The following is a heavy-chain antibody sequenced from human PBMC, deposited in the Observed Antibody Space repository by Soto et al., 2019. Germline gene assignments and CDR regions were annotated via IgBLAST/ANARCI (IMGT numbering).Heavy chain of an antibody. CDR2: ISGSGGST. D-gene: IGHD6-19*01. V-gene: IGHV3-23*01. Sequence: EVQLLESGGGLVQPGGSLRLYCAASGFTFSSYAMNWVRQAPGKGLEWVSAISGSGGSTYYADSVKGRFTISRDNSKNTLYLQMNSLRAEDTAVYYCASRSSGWYFDYWGQGTLVTVSS. CDR1: GFTFSSYA. J-gene: IGHJ4*02. CDR3: ASRSSGWYFDY.